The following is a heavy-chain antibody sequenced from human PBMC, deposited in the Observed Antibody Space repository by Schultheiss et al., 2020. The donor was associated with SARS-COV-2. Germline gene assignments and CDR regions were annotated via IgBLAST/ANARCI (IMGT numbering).Heavy chain of an antibody. CDR3: AKHTDTTVYYYYMDV. V-gene: IGHV3-74*01. D-gene: IGHD1-1*01. Sequence: GGSLRLSCAASGFTFSSYWMHWVRQAPGKGLVWVSRINSDGSSTSYADSVKGRFTISRDNSKNTLYLQMNSLRAEDTAVYYCAKHTDTTVYYYYMDVWGKGTTVTVSS. J-gene: IGHJ6*03. CDR1: GFTFSSYW. CDR2: INSDGSST.